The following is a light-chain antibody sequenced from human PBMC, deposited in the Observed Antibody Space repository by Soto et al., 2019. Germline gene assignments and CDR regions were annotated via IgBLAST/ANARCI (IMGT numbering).Light chain of an antibody. CDR2: AAS. V-gene: IGKV1-12*01. CDR1: QGISSW. Sequence: DIQMTQSPSSVSASVGDRVTITCRERQGISSWLAWYQQKPGKAPKLLIYAASSLQSGVPSRFSRSGSGTDFTLTNSSLQPEDFATDYCKQDNSLPRTFGPDTKVDIK. CDR3: KQDNSLPRT. J-gene: IGKJ3*01.